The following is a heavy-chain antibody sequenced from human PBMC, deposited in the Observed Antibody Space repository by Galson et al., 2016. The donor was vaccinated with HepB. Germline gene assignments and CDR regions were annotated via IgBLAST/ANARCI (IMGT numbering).Heavy chain of an antibody. J-gene: IGHJ5*02. CDR1: GDSASSVAAI. D-gene: IGHD4/OR15-4a*01. Sequence: CAISGDSASSVAAIWNWMRQSPSGGLEWLGRTYYRSKWYNEGAPSVKGRITISPDTSKNQFSLQLSSVTPEDTAIYYCARAGAGNAAGLFDTWGQGTPVTVSS. CDR2: TYYRSKWYN. CDR3: ARAGAGNAAGLFDT. V-gene: IGHV6-1*01.